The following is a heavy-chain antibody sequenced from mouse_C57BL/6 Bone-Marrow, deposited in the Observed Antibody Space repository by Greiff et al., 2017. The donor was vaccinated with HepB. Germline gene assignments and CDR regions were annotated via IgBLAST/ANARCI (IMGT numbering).Heavy chain of an antibody. CDR2: ISYDGSN. V-gene: IGHV3-6*01. J-gene: IGHJ1*03. CDR1: GYSITSGYY. Sequence: EVQLVESGPGLVKPSQSLSLTCSVTGYSITSGYYWNWIRQFPGNKLEWMGYISYDGSNNYNPSLKNRISITRDTSKNQFFLKLNSVTTEDTATYYCARYLFYYGSSYRYVDVWGTGTTVTVSS. D-gene: IGHD1-1*01. CDR3: ARYLFYYGSSYRYVDV.